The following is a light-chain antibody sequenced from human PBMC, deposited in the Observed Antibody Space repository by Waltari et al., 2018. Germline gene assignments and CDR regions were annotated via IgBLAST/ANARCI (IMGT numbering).Light chain of an antibody. CDR1: SSNVGEHS. Sequence: QPVLTQPPSVSAAAGQKVPISCSGSSSNVGEHSVAWYQHLPRTAPRLLIYENKIRPSGIPDRFSGSKSGTSATLGITGLQTGDEADYYCGTWDSSLSVVVFGGGTKLTVL. J-gene: IGLJ2*01. V-gene: IGLV1-51*02. CDR2: ENK. CDR3: GTWDSSLSVVV.